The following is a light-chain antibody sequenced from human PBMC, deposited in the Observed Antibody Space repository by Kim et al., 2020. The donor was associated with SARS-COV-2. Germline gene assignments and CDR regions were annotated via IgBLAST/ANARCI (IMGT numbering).Light chain of an antibody. J-gene: IGLJ3*02. CDR1: SIGAKS. V-gene: IGLV3-9*01. CDR3: HVWDRNNAV. Sequence: SYELTQPLSESVALGQTARITCGGSSIGAKSVHWYQQKPGQAPVLVIYRDRNRPSGIPERFSGSNSGNTATLTISRAQAGEEADYYFHVWDRNNAVFGGG. CDR2: RDR.